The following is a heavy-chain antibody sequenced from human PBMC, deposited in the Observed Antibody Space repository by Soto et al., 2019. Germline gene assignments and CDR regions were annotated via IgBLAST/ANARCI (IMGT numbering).Heavy chain of an antibody. D-gene: IGHD3-16*01. CDR2: IIPFFGRA. Sequence: SVKVSCKTSGGTFSTFGISWVRQAPGQGLEWIGWIIPFFGRAEYSQKFEDRINITADESTKHVYMDLRRLTSEDTAIYYWGRTAPVDAGDTYYSDFWGQGALVTVSS. J-gene: IGHJ4*02. V-gene: IGHV1-69*13. CDR1: GGTFSTFG. CDR3: GRTAPVDAGDTYYSDF.